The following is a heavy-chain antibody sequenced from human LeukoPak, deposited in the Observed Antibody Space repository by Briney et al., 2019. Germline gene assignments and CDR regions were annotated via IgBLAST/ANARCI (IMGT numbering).Heavy chain of an antibody. CDR2: IYYSGTT. Sequence: ASETLSLTCTVSGGSISSYYWSWIRQPPGKGLEWIGYIYYSGTTNYNPSLKSRVTISVDTSKNQFSLKLSSVTAADTAVYYCARGVYIAAAQYAYWGQGTLVTVSS. CDR1: GGSISSYY. CDR3: ARGVYIAAAQYAY. D-gene: IGHD6-13*01. J-gene: IGHJ4*02. V-gene: IGHV4-59*01.